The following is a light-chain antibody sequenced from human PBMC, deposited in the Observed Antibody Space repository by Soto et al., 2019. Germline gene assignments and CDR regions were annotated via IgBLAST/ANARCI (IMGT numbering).Light chain of an antibody. V-gene: IGKV3D-15*01. Sequence: EILMTHSPATLSVSPGERATLSCRASQSFSSNLAWYQQKPGQAPRLIIYGASNRATGIPARFSGSGSGTEFTLTISSLQSEDCAVYYCQQYNNWTPTWTFGQGTKVEIK. J-gene: IGKJ1*01. CDR1: QSFSSN. CDR2: GAS. CDR3: QQYNNWTPTWT.